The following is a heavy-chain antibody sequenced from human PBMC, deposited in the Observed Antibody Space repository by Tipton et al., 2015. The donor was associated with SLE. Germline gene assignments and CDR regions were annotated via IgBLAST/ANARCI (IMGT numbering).Heavy chain of an antibody. CDR1: GFTFTNYW. D-gene: IGHD3-10*01. CDR2: INSDGSTT. J-gene: IGHJ4*02. Sequence: GSLRLSCAASGFTFTNYWMHWVRQAPGKGLVWVSRINSDGSTTSYADSVKGRFTISRDNAMNTLYLQMNSLRAEDTAVYYCVRVHYYDSGSRDYWGQGSLVTVSS. V-gene: IGHV3-74*01. CDR3: VRVHYYDSGSRDY.